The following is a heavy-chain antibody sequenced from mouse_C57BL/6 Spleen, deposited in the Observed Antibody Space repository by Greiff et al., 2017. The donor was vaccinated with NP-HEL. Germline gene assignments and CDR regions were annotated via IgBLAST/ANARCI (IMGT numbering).Heavy chain of an antibody. Sequence: EVQLQQSGPELVKPGASVKMSCKASGYTFTDYNMHWVKQSHGKSLEWIGYINPNNGGTSYNQKFKGKATLTVNKSSSTAYMELRSLTSEDSAVYYCAREGGYYYGSSLSFDYWGQGTTLTVSS. V-gene: IGHV1-22*01. CDR3: AREGGYYYGSSLSFDY. D-gene: IGHD1-1*01. CDR1: GYTFTDYN. J-gene: IGHJ2*01. CDR2: INPNNGGT.